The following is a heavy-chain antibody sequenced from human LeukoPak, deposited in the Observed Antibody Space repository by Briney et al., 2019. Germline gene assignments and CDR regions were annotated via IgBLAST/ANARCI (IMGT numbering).Heavy chain of an antibody. CDR1: GDSISIHYDY. CDR2: IYYSGIT. J-gene: IGHJ4*02. Sequence: ASETLSLTCGVYGDSISIHYDYWGWIRQPPGKGLEWIGSIYYSGITYYSPSLKSRVTISIDRSKNQFSLNLSSVTAADTAVYYCARHGYYYDRSGYYGSAATFGYWGQGTLVTVSS. D-gene: IGHD3-22*01. V-gene: IGHV4-39*01. CDR3: ARHGYYYDRSGYYGSAATFGY.